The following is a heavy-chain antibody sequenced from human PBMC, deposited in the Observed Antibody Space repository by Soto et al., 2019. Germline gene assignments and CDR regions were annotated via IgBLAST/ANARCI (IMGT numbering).Heavy chain of an antibody. D-gene: IGHD2-8*01. J-gene: IGHJ6*02. CDR3: ASRCVLYYYYGMYV. Sequence: GESLKISCKGSGYSFTSYWISWVRQMPGKGLEWMGRIDPSDSYTNYSPSFQGHVTISADKSISTAYLQWSSLKASDTAMYYCASRCVLYYYYGMYVWAQRNTVTVS. CDR1: GYSFTSYW. V-gene: IGHV5-10-1*01. CDR2: IDPSDSYT.